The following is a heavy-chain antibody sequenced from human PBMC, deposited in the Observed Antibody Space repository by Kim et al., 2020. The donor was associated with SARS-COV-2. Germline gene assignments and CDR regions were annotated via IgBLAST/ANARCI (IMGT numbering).Heavy chain of an antibody. CDR3: ARDSEAGDYFDY. D-gene: IGHD6-13*01. Sequence: SETLSLTCTVSGGSISSYYWSWIRQPPGKGLEWIGYIYYSGSTNYNPSLKSRVTISVDTSKNQFSLKLSSVTAADTAVYYCARDSEAGDYFDYWGQGTLVTVSS. V-gene: IGHV4-59*13. CDR2: IYYSGST. J-gene: IGHJ4*02. CDR1: GGSISSYY.